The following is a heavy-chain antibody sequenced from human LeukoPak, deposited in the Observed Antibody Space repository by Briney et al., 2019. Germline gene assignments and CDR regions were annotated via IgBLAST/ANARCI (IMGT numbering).Heavy chain of an antibody. Sequence: PGGSLRLSCAASGFTFSSYAMSWVRQAPGKGLEWVSAISGSGGSTYYADSVKGRFTISRDNSKNTLYLQMNSLKTEDTAVYYCTTDSSGYYPTPYFDYWGQGTLVTVSS. J-gene: IGHJ4*02. CDR3: TTDSSGYYPTPYFDY. CDR2: ISGSGGST. D-gene: IGHD3-22*01. V-gene: IGHV3-23*01. CDR1: GFTFSSYA.